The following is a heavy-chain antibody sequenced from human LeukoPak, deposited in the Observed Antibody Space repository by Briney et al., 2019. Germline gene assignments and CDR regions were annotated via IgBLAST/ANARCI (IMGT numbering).Heavy chain of an antibody. CDR2: IYTSGST. CDR1: GGSISSGSYY. CDR3: ASIGRDGYNSGLLLAFDI. J-gene: IGHJ3*02. V-gene: IGHV4-61*02. Sequence: PSQTLSLTCTVSGGSISSGSYYWSWIRQPAGKGLEWIGRIYTSGSTNYNPSLKSRVTISVDTSKNQFSLKLSSVTAADTAVYYCASIGRDGYNSGLLLAFDIWGQGTMVTVSS. D-gene: IGHD5-24*01.